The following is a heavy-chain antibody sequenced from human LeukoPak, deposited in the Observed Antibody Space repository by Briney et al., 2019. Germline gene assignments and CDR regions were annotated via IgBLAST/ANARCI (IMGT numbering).Heavy chain of an antibody. J-gene: IGHJ1*01. CDR3: AKGRSGYSSSWSAEYFQH. CDR1: GITFSSYT. Sequence: PGGSLRLSCAASGITFSSYTMNWVRQAPGKGLEWVAFIRYDGSNKYYADSVKGRFTISRDNSKNTLYLQMNSLRAEDTAVYYCAKGRSGYSSSWSAEYFQHWGQGTLVTVSS. CDR2: IRYDGSNK. D-gene: IGHD6-13*01. V-gene: IGHV3-30*02.